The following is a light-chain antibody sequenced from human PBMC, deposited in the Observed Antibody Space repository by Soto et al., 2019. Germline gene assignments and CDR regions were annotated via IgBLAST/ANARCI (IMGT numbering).Light chain of an antibody. CDR2: EVS. J-gene: IGLJ2*01. CDR3: SSYTSSVTSV. Sequence: QSALTQPPSVSGSPGQSVTISCTGTSSDIGAYNRVSWYQQPPGTAPKLMIFEVSNRPSGVPDRFSGSKSGNTASLTISGLQAEDEGDYYCSSYTSSVTSVFGGGTKLTVL. CDR1: SSDIGAYNR. V-gene: IGLV2-18*02.